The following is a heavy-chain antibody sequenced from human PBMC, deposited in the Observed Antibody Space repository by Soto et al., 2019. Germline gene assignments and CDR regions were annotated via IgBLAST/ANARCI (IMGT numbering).Heavy chain of an antibody. Sequence: QVQLVESGGGVVQPGRSLRLSCAASGFTFSSYGLHWVRQAPGKGLEWVAVIWYDGSNKYYADSAKGRFTISRDNSKNTLYLQMNSLRAEDTAVYYCARGRYCSSTSCNTYGMDVWGHGTTVTVSS. CDR2: IWYDGSNK. CDR1: GFTFSSYG. CDR3: ARGRYCSSTSCNTYGMDV. J-gene: IGHJ6*02. V-gene: IGHV3-33*01. D-gene: IGHD2-2*01.